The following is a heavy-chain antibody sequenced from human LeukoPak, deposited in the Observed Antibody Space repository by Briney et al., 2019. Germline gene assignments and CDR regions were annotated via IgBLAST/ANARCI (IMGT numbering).Heavy chain of an antibody. Sequence: GSVKVSCKPSGYTFTTYGISWVRQAPGQGLEWMGWISAYNGNTDYAQKFRGRVTMTTDISTSTAYMELRSLRSDDTAVYYCARDLDILTAYYSGYWGQGTLVTVSS. D-gene: IGHD3-9*01. J-gene: IGHJ4*02. V-gene: IGHV1-18*04. CDR3: ARDLDILTAYYSGY. CDR1: GYTFTTYG. CDR2: ISAYNGNT.